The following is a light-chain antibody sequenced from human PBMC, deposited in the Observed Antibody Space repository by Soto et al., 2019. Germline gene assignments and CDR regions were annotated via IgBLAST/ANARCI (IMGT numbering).Light chain of an antibody. CDR1: SSDVGGYKY. J-gene: IGLJ1*01. CDR3: SSYAGSNNYV. Sequence: QSALTQPPSASGSPGQSVTISCTGTSSDVGGYKYVSWYQQYPGKAPKLMIYAVSKRPSGVPDRFSGSKSGNTASLTVSGLHAEDEADYYCSSYAGSNNYVFGTGTKLTVL. CDR2: AVS. V-gene: IGLV2-8*01.